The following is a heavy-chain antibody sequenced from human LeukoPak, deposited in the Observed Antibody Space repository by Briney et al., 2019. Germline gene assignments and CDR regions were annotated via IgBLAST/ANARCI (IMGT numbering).Heavy chain of an antibody. V-gene: IGHV4-59*01. J-gene: IGHJ3*02. CDR2: IYYSGST. CDR1: GGSISSYY. D-gene: IGHD3-9*01. CDR3: ARRPGRYFDWSSQRSAFDI. Sequence: SETLSLTCTVSGGSISSYYWSWIRQPPGKGLEWIGYIYYSGSTNYNPSLKSRVTISVDTSKNQFSLKLSSVTAADTAVYYCARRPGRYFDWSSQRSAFDIWGQRTMVTVSS.